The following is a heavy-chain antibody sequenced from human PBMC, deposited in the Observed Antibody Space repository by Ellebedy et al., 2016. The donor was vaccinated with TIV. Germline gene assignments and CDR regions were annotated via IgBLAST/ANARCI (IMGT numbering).Heavy chain of an antibody. J-gene: IGHJ6*03. Sequence: ASVKVSXXASGYTFTSYGISWVRQAPGQGLEWMGWISAYNGNTNYAQKLQGRVTMTTDTSTSTAYMELRSLRSDDTAVYYCARVGERDIVLMVYAIPYYYYMDVWGKGTTVTVSS. CDR3: ARVGERDIVLMVYAIPYYYYMDV. CDR1: GYTFTSYG. CDR2: ISAYNGNT. V-gene: IGHV1-18*01. D-gene: IGHD2-8*01.